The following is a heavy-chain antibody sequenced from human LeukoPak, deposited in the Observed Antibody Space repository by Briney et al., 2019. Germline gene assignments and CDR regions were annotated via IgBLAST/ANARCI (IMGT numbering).Heavy chain of an antibody. CDR1: GGSFSGYY. V-gene: IGHV4-34*01. D-gene: IGHD3-22*01. J-gene: IGHJ4*02. CDR2: INHSGST. Sequence: SETLSLTCAVYGGSFSGYYWSWIRQPPGKGLEWIGEINHSGSTNYNPSLKSRVTISVDTSKNQFSLKLSSVTAADTAVYYCASDPGYYDSSGYYMRGGFDYWGQGTLVTVSS. CDR3: ASDPGYYDSSGYYMRGGFDY.